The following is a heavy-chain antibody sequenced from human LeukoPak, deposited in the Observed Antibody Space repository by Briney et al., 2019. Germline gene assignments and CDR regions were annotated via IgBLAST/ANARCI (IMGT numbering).Heavy chain of an antibody. J-gene: IGHJ4*02. CDR3: ARGSGWYYY. CDR1: GGSISHNY. V-gene: IGHV4-59*01. D-gene: IGHD6-19*01. CDR2: IYYSGGT. Sequence: SETLSLTCTVSGGSISHNYWSWIRQPPGKGLEWIGYIYYSGGTNYNPSLKSRVTISVDTSKNQFSLNLHSVTAADTAVYYCARGSGWYYYWGQGALVTVSS.